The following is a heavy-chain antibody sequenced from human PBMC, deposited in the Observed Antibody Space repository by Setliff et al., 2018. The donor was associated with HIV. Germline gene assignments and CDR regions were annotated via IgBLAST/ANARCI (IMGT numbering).Heavy chain of an antibody. CDR2: INEASGNT. CDR3: ARGYCSSTSCYGIYYFDN. D-gene: IGHD2-2*01. Sequence: ASVKVSCKASGYTFTTYAIFWVRQAPGQRLEWMGWINEASGNTKCSQKFQGRVTITRDTSASTAYMELSSLRSDDTAVYYCARGYCSSTSCYGIYYFDNWGQGTPVTVSS. V-gene: IGHV1-3*01. CDR1: GYTFTTYA. J-gene: IGHJ4*02.